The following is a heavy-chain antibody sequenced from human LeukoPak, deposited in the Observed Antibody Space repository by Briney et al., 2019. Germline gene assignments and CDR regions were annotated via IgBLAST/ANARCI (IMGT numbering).Heavy chain of an antibody. D-gene: IGHD1-26*01. V-gene: IGHV1-69*05. CDR1: EGTFSSYD. CDR3: ASFNSGSDAFDV. CDR2: IIPIFGTA. Sequence: SVKVSCKASEGTFSSYDISWVRQAPGQGLEWMGRIIPIFGTANYAQKFQGRVTITTDESTSTAYMELSSLRSEDTAVYYCASFNSGSDAFDVWGQGTMVTVSS. J-gene: IGHJ3*01.